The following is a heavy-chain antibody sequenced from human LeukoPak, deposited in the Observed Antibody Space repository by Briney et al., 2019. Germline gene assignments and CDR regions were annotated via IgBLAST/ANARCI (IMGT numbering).Heavy chain of an antibody. V-gene: IGHV4-31*03. Sequence: SETLSLTCTVSGGSISSGGYYWSWIRQHSGKGLEWIGYIYYSGSTYYNPSLKSRVTISVDTSKNQFSLKLSSVTAADTAVYYCARSNSDDSSGYYPYYFDYWGQGTLVTVSS. CDR2: IYYSGST. CDR1: GGSISSGGYY. J-gene: IGHJ4*02. D-gene: IGHD3-22*01. CDR3: ARSNSDDSSGYYPYYFDY.